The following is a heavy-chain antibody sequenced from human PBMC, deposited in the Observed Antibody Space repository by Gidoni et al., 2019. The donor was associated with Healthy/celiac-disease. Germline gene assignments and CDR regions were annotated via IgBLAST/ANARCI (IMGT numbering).Heavy chain of an antibody. CDR1: GDSVSSNSAA. D-gene: IGHD2-21*01. J-gene: IGHJ5*02. CDR2: TYYRSKWYT. CDR3: VRGLVDLFDP. V-gene: IGHV6-1*01. Sequence: QVQLQQSGPGLVKPSQTLSLTCAISGDSVSSNSAAWNLIRQSPSRGLEWLGRTYYRSKWYTDYAVSVKSQITINPDTSKNQFSLQLNSVTPEDTALYFCVRGLVDLFDPWGQGTLVTVSS.